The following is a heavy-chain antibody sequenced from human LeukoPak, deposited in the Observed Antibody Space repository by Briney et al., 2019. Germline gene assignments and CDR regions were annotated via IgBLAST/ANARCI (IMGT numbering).Heavy chain of an antibody. CDR3: ARGSNGWSGIDY. CDR2: ISGDGSST. CDR1: EFTFSSHW. J-gene: IGHJ4*02. D-gene: IGHD6-19*01. V-gene: IGHV3-74*01. Sequence: GGSLRLSCGASEFTFSSHWMYWVRRAPGEGLVWVSRISGDGSSTNYADSVKGRFAISRDNAKNTLYLQMNSLRAEDTSVYYCARGSNGWSGIDYWGQGTLVTVSS.